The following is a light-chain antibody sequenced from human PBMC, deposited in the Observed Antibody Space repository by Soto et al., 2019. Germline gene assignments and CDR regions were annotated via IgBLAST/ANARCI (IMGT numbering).Light chain of an antibody. CDR3: HQYGNLPLT. J-gene: IGKJ4*01. Sequence: EIVLTQFPGTLSLSPGERATLSCRASQSVGSNYLAWYQQRPGQPPNLLIFGASHRAPDVPDRFSGSGSGTDFTLTISRLEPEDFAAYYCHQYGNLPLTFGGGTKVDIK. CDR1: QSVGSNY. V-gene: IGKV3-20*01. CDR2: GAS.